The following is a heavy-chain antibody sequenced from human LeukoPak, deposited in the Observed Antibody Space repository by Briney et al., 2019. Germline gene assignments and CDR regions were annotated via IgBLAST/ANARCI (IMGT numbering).Heavy chain of an antibody. CDR3: ARERFTMVRGVMGWFDP. CDR2: INPSGGST. J-gene: IGHJ5*02. CDR1: GYTFTSYY. V-gene: IGHV1-46*01. Sequence: ASVKVSCKASGYTFTSYYMHWVRQAPGQGLEGMGIINPSGGSTSCAQKFQGRVTMTRDTSTSTVYMELRSMRSEYTAVYYCARERFTMVRGVMGWFDPWGQGTLVTVSS. D-gene: IGHD3-10*01.